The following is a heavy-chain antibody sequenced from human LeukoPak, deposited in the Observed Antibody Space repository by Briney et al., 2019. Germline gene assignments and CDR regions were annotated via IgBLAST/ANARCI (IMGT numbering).Heavy chain of an antibody. Sequence: PGGSLRLSXAASGFTFSNAWMSWVRQAPGRGVEWVGRIKSKTDGATTDYAAPVKGRFTISRDDSKNTLYVQMNSLKTEDRAVYYCTADPHYYDSSGYFFPPLSWGQGTLVTVSS. D-gene: IGHD3-22*01. CDR2: IKSKTDGATT. J-gene: IGHJ4*02. CDR3: TADPHYYDSSGYFFPPLS. V-gene: IGHV3-15*01. CDR1: GFTFSNAW.